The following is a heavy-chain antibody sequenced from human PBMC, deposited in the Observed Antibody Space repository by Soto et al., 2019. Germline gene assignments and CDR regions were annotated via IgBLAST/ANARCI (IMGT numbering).Heavy chain of an antibody. D-gene: IGHD3-3*01. CDR3: ARDPTLYGFGYYYMDV. J-gene: IGHJ6*03. Sequence: QVQLVESGGGVVQPGRSLRLSCAASGFTFSSYGMHWVRQAPGKGLEWVAVIWYDGSNKYYADSVKGRFTISRDNSKNTLYLQMNSLRAEDTAVYYCARDPTLYGFGYYYMDVWGKGTTVTVSS. V-gene: IGHV3-33*01. CDR2: IWYDGSNK. CDR1: GFTFSSYG.